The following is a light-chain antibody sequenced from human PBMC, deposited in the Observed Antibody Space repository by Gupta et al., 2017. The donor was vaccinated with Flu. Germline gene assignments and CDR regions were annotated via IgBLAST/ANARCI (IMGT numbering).Light chain of an antibody. CDR3: QQRYSTPIT. V-gene: IGKV1-39*01. CDR2: AAS. J-gene: IGKJ2*01. CDR1: QRISSY. Sequence: PAALSASVGDRVTITCRASQRISSYLNWYQQKPGKAAKRLIYAASRVQSGVPSRFSGSGSWTXFTLTIXRRQPEDFATYYCQQRYSTPITFGXGTKVDIK.